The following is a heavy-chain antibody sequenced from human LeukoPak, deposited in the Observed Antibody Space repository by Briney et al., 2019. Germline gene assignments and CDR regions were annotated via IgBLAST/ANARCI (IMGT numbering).Heavy chain of an antibody. CDR3: ARAGIYDSSGYSPDGAFDI. V-gene: IGHV4-30-4*01. CDR1: GGSISSGDYY. J-gene: IGHJ3*02. D-gene: IGHD3-22*01. Sequence: PSETLSLTCTVSGGSISSGDYYWSWIRQPPGKSLEWIWYIYYSGSAYYNPSLKSRVTISVDTSKNQFSLKLSSVTAADTAVYYCARAGIYDSSGYSPDGAFDIWGQGTMVTVSS. CDR2: IYYSGSA.